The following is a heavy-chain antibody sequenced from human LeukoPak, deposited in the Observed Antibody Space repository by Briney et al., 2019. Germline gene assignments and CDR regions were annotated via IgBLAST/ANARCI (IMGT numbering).Heavy chain of an antibody. V-gene: IGHV3-21*04. CDR3: ARGHYYYYYMDV. J-gene: IGHJ6*03. Sequence: PGGSLRLSCAASGFTFSFYTMTWVRQVPGKGLKWVSSISTSNTYIYYADSVKGRFTISRDNSKNTLYLQMNSLRAEDTAVYYCARGHYYYYYMDVWGKGTTVTISS. CDR2: ISTSNTYI. CDR1: GFTFSFYT.